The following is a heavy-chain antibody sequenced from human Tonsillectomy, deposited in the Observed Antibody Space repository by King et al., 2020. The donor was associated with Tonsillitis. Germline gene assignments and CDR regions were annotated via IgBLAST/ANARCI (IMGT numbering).Heavy chain of an antibody. V-gene: IGHV1-2*02. J-gene: IGHJ4*02. CDR2: INCHSGAT. D-gene: IGHD3-16*01. CDR1: GYTFNGYY. Sequence: VQLVESGTEVKKPAASVTVSCRASGYTFNGYYIHWMRQAPGHGLEWMGWINCHSGATKYAQKFQGRVTMTRDTSMSTAYMELSGLKSDDTAVYFCARDVVWDGGGYSWFDCWGQGTLITVSS. CDR3: ARDVVWDGGGYSWFDC.